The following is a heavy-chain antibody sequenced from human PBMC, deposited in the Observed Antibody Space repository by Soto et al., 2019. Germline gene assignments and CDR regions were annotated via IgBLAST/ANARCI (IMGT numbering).Heavy chain of an antibody. CDR1: GGSISSGGYY. CDR2: IYYSGGT. Sequence: QVQLQESGPGLVKPSQTLSLTCTVSGGSISSGGYYWSWIRQHPGKGLEGMGYIYYSGGTYYNPSLKSRVTXSXDXXKNQFSLKLSSVTAADTAVYYCARVPTWSGYLFRYYYGMDVWGQGTTVTVSS. J-gene: IGHJ6*02. CDR3: ARVPTWSGYLFRYYYGMDV. V-gene: IGHV4-31*03. D-gene: IGHD3-3*01.